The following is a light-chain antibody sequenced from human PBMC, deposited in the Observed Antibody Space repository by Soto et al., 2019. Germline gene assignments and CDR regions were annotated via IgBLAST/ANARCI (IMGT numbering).Light chain of an antibody. J-gene: IGLJ1*01. CDR3: SSYAGSNNRV. Sequence: QSVLTQPPSASGSPGQSVTISCTGTNSDVGGYNYVSWYQQHPGKAPKLMIYEVSKRPSGVPDRFSGSKSGNTASLTVSGPQAEDEADYYCSSYAGSNNRVFGTGTKVTVL. CDR2: EVS. V-gene: IGLV2-8*01. CDR1: NSDVGGYNY.